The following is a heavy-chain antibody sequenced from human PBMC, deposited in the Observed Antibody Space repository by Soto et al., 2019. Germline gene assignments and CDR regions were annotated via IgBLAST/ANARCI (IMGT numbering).Heavy chain of an antibody. CDR2: IYFSGST. Sequence: QVQLQESGPGLVKPSETLSLTCTVSGDSMNPHYWSWIRQPPGKGLEWIGYIYFSGSTNFNPSLKSRVTLSRDTSKRQFFLKLTSVTAADTAVYYCARAWAVPGSHWGDWGRGTLVTVSS. CDR1: GDSMNPHY. CDR3: ARAWAVPGSHWGD. J-gene: IGHJ4*02. V-gene: IGHV4-59*11. D-gene: IGHD6-19*01.